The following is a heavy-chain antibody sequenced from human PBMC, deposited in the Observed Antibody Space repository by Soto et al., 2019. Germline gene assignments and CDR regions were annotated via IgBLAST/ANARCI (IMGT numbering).Heavy chain of an antibody. Sequence: GASVKVSCKASGYTFTSYGISWVRQAPGQGLEWMGWISAYNGNTNYAQKLQGRVTMTTDTSTSTAYMELRSLRSDDTAVYYCARTYDFWSGWYLLPFDYWGQGTLVTVSS. J-gene: IGHJ4*02. CDR1: GYTFTSYG. CDR3: ARTYDFWSGWYLLPFDY. D-gene: IGHD3-3*01. V-gene: IGHV1-18*01. CDR2: ISAYNGNT.